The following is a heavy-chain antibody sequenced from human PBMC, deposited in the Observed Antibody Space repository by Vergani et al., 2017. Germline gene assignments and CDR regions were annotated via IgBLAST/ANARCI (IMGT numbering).Heavy chain of an antibody. V-gene: IGHV1-46*03. CDR1: GYTFTNYY. CDR2: INPSGGST. J-gene: IGHJ4*02. Sequence: QVLLVQSGAEVKKPGASVRVSCKTSGYTFTNYYIHWVRQGPGQGLEWMGIINPSGGSTTYAQQFQGRLTMTRDTSTSTVYMDLSNLRSEDTAVYYCARPHGDILPPDPRRLDYWGQGTLVTVSS. CDR3: ARPHGDILPPDPRRLDY.